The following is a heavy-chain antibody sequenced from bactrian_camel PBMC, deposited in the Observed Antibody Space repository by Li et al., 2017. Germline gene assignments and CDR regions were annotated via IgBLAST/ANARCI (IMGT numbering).Heavy chain of an antibody. CDR2: IYLSNGRT. CDR3: AAEPGYCMTATEALGVEYFKT. J-gene: IGHJ6*01. D-gene: IGHD3*01. V-gene: IGHV3S61*01. Sequence: VQPGGSLRLSCALSGVAGRHYCMGWFRQSLGKEREGVASIYLSNGRTYYADSVKGRFTISQDAAKNTLDLQMDSLKPEDTAIYYCAAEPGYCMTATEALGVEYFKTWGQGTQVTVS. CDR1: GVAGRHYC.